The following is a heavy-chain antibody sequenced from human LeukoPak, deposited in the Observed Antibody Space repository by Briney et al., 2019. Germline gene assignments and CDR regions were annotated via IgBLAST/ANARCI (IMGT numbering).Heavy chain of an antibody. Sequence: GGSLRLSCAASGFTFSSYSMNWVRQAPGKGLEWVSSISSSSSYIYYADSVKGRFTISRDNAKNSLYLQMNSLRAEDTAVYYCARGSGYCSGGSCQFDYWGQGTLVTVSS. CDR3: ARGSGYCSGGSCQFDY. CDR1: GFTFSSYS. CDR2: ISSSSSYI. V-gene: IGHV3-21*01. D-gene: IGHD2-15*01. J-gene: IGHJ4*02.